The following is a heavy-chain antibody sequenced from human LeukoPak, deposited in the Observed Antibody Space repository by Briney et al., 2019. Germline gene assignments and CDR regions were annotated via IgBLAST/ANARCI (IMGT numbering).Heavy chain of an antibody. CDR3: AKRGVVPAAKIYYFDY. CDR1: GFTFSSYA. V-gene: IGHV3-23*01. Sequence: GGSLRLSCAASGFTFSSYAMSWVRQAPGKGLEWVSAISGSGGSTYYADSVKGRFTNSRDNSKNTLYLQMNSLRAEDTAVYYCAKRGVVPAAKIYYFDYWGQGTLVTVSS. CDR2: ISGSGGST. D-gene: IGHD2-2*01. J-gene: IGHJ4*02.